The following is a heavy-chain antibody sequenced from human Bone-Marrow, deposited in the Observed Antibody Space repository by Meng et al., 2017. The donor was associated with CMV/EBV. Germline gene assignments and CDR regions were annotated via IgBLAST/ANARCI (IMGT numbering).Heavy chain of an antibody. CDR3: ARDSSTIFWPNYYYYGMDV. CDR2: IYPGDSDT. D-gene: IGHD3-9*01. Sequence: KVSCKGSGYSFTSYWIGWVRQMPGKGLEWMGIIYPGDSDTRYSPSFQGQVTISADKSISTAYLQWSSLKASDTAMYYCARDSSTIFWPNYYYYGMDVWGQGTTVTVSS. V-gene: IGHV5-51*01. CDR1: GYSFTSYW. J-gene: IGHJ6*02.